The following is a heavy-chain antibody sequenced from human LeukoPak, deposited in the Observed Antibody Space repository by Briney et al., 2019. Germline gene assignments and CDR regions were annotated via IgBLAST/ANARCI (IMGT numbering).Heavy chain of an antibody. V-gene: IGHV3-33*01. CDR1: GFTFSRYG. Sequence: GRSLRLSCAASGFTFSRYGMHWVRQAPGKGLEWVAVIWYDGSNRQYVDSVKGRFTISRDNSKNTLYLQMNSLRADDTAVYYCARDFGCSPSSGYSFDYWGQGTLVTVSS. CDR3: ARDFGCSPSSGYSFDY. CDR2: IWYDGSNR. J-gene: IGHJ4*02. D-gene: IGHD3-22*01.